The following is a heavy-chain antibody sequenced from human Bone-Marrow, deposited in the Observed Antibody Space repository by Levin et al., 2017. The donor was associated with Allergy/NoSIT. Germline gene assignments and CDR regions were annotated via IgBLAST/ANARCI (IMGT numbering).Heavy chain of an antibody. Sequence: SVKVSCKASGGTFSTYSISWVRQAPGQGPEWMGRIIPILDIANYAQKFQGRVTITADKSTTTAYMEVSGLKSEDTAVYYCARNPRHQGNWCDPWGQGTLVTVSS. V-gene: IGHV1-69*02. CDR1: GGTFSTYS. J-gene: IGHJ5*02. CDR2: IIPILDIA. CDR3: ARNPRHQGNWCDP.